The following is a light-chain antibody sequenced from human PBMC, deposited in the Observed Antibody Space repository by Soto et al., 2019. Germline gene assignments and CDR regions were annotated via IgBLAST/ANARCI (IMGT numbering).Light chain of an antibody. V-gene: IGLV2-14*01. J-gene: IGLJ1*01. CDR3: SSYTIGSTLYV. CDR1: SSNVGSYNY. CDR2: ASS. Sequence: QSVLTQPASVSGSPGQSITISCTGTSSNVGSYNYVSWYQHHPGKAPRLMIYASSNRPSGVSHRFSGSRSGNTASLTISGLQAEDEADYYCSSYTIGSTLYVFGTGTKVTVL.